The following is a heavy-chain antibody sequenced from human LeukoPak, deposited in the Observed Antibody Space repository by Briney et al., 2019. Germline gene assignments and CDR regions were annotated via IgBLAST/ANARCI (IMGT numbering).Heavy chain of an antibody. Sequence: GGSLRLSCAASGFSFSSYSINWVRQATGKGLEWVSYISGDGNAKHYTDSVKGRFTISRDNARNALYLQINSLRAEDTAVYFCARDYVYAFDYWGQGTLVTVSS. CDR2: ISGDGNAK. J-gene: IGHJ4*02. D-gene: IGHD2/OR15-2a*01. CDR1: GFSFSSYS. CDR3: ARDYVYAFDY. V-gene: IGHV3-48*01.